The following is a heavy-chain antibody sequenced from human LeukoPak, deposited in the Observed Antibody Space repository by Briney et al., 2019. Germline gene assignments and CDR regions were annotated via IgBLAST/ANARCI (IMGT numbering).Heavy chain of an antibody. Sequence: SETLSLTCNVSGASVSSGSYYWSWIRQPPGKELEWIGYIYYSGSTSYNPSLKSRVTISVDTSKNQFSLKLSSVTAADTAVYYCARDSCSGGSCYWHYWGQGTLVTVSS. V-gene: IGHV4-61*01. CDR3: ARDSCSGGSCYWHY. J-gene: IGHJ4*02. CDR2: IYYSGST. D-gene: IGHD2-15*01. CDR1: GASVSSGSYY.